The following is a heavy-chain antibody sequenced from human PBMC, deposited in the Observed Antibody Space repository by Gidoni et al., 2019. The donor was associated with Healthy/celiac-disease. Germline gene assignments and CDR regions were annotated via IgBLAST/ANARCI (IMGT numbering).Heavy chain of an antibody. D-gene: IGHD1-26*01. CDR3: ALLSYSGSYFDY. V-gene: IGHV1-8*01. J-gene: IGHJ4*02. CDR1: GYTFTSYD. CDR2: MNPNSGNT. Sequence: QVQLVQSWAEVKKPGASVKCSCEAAGYTFTSYDINWVRQATGQGLEWMGWMNPNSGNTGYAQKFQGRVTMTRNTSIITAYMELSSLRSEDTAVYYCALLSYSGSYFDYWGQGTLVTVSA.